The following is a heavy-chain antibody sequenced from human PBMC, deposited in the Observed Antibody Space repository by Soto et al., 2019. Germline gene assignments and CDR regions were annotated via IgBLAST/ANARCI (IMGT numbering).Heavy chain of an antibody. D-gene: IGHD4-4*01. V-gene: IGHV1-69*02. Sequence: VSCRASGSAFISYTISGVRQTTGQGLEWMGRIIPILGIANYAQKFQGRVTITADKSTSTAYMELSSLRSEDTAVYYRVGDDYSTAVEYFEHRRNGTLDTVSS. CDR1: GSAFISYT. CDR3: VGDDYSTAVEYFEH. J-gene: IGHJ1*01. CDR2: IIPILGIA.